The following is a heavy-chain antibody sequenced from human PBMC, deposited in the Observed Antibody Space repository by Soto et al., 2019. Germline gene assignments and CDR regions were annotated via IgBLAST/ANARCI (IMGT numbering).Heavy chain of an antibody. D-gene: IGHD3-22*01. CDR1: GDSISRASYY. V-gene: IGHV4-39*01. CDR3: ALYDSSDNMAFDI. J-gene: IGHJ3*02. Sequence: SETLSLTCTVSGDSISRASYYCGWIRQPPGKGLEWIGRIDYTGNTYYNPSLKGRITISVDTSKRQFSLNLSSVTAADTAVYYCALYDSSDNMAFDIWGRGTMVTVSS. CDR2: IDYTGNT.